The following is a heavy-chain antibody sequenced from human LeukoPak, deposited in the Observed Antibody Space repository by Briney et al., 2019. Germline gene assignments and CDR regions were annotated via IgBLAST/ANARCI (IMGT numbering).Heavy chain of an antibody. CDR2: ISNSGSHI. CDR3: ARGEIYYYDRGARGDAVDI. Sequence: GGSLRLSCAASAFTFSSYHMNWVRQAPGKGLEWVSSISNSGSHIYYADSVKGRFTISRDNAKKSLNLEMDSLRAEDTAVYYCARGEIYYYDRGARGDAVDIWGQGTMVTVSS. D-gene: IGHD3-22*01. J-gene: IGHJ3*02. V-gene: IGHV3-21*04. CDR1: AFTFSSYH.